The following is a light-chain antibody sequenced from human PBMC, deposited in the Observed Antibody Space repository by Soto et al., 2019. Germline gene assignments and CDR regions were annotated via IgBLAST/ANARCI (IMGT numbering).Light chain of an antibody. V-gene: IGKV3-15*01. CDR3: QQYSNWPPGT. CDR2: DAS. J-gene: IGKJ1*01. Sequence: EFVLTQSPGTLSLSPGERATLSCRASQTVRNNYLAWYQQKPGQAPRLLIYDASTRATGIPARFSGSGSGTEFTLTISSLQSEDFAVYYCQQYSNWPPGTFGQGTKVDIK. CDR1: QTVRNN.